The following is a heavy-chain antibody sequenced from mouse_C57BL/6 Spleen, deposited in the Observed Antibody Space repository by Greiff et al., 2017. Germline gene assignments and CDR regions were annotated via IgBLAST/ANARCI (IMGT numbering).Heavy chain of an antibody. V-gene: IGHV1-74*01. D-gene: IGHD1-1*01. J-gene: IGHJ4*01. Sequence: QVQLQQPGAELVKPGASVKVSCKASGYTFTSYWMHWVKQRPGQGLEWIGRIHPSDSDTNYNQKFKGKATLTVDKSSSKAYRQFISLTSEGSAVYYFASSITPRGSYARDYWGQGTSGTVSS. CDR1: GYTFTSYW. CDR3: ASSITPRGSYARDY. CDR2: IHPSDSDT.